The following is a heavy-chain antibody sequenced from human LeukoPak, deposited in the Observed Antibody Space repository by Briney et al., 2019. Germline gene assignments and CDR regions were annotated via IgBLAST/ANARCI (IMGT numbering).Heavy chain of an antibody. V-gene: IGHV4-59*01. J-gene: IGHJ6*03. D-gene: IGHD6-13*01. Sequence: SETLSLICSVSGDSISLYYWSWIRQPPGKGLEWIGYIDHTGSTNYNPSLNSRVTISRDTSKNLFSLELSSVTAADTAVYFCARGRVSSSSWSSTYYYYFYMDVWGRGTTVTVSS. CDR1: GDSISLYY. CDR3: ARGRVSSSSWSSTYYYYFYMDV. CDR2: IDHTGST.